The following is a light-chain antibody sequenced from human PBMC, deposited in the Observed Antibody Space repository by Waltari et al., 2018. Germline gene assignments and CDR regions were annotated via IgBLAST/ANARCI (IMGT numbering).Light chain of an antibody. J-gene: IGKJ1*01. V-gene: IGKV1-5*03. CDR1: QNITTW. CDR2: KAS. Sequence: DIQMTQSPSSLSANVGDRVIVTCRASQNITTWLAWYQQKPGKAPKLLMYKASTLENGGPFRFSGGGSGTEFTRTISALQADDSATYYCQQFNSYPWTFGQGTKVEI. CDR3: QQFNSYPWT.